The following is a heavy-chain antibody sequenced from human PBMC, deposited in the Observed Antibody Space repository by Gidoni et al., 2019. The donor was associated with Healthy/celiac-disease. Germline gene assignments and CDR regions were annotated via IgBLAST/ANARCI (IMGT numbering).Heavy chain of an antibody. V-gene: IGHV3-23*01. CDR3: AKDDDSSGYYLTVFDY. Sequence: EVQLLESGGGLVQPGGSPRPSCASSGFTVSSYAMCWVRQAPGKGLGWVSAISGSGGSTYYADSVKGRFTISRDNSKNTLYLQMNSLRAEDTAVYYCAKDDDSSGYYLTVFDYWGQGTLVTVSS. J-gene: IGHJ4*02. CDR1: GFTVSSYA. D-gene: IGHD3-22*01. CDR2: ISGSGGST.